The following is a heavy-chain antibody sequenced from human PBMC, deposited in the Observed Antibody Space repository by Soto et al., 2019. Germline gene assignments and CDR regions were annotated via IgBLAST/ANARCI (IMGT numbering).Heavy chain of an antibody. CDR1: GGSISRYY. Sequence: SETLSLTCTVSGGSISRYYWSWIRQPPGKGLEWIGYMYNTGSTIYNPSLESRVTISVDKSKNQFSLKLNSVTAADTAVYYCAALREYYFDYWGQGTLVTV. J-gene: IGHJ4*02. CDR3: AALREYYFDY. CDR2: MYNTGST. V-gene: IGHV4-59*01. D-gene: IGHD3-16*01.